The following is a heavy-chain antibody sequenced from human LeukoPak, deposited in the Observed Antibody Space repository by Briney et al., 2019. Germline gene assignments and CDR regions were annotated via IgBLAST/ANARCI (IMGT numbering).Heavy chain of an antibody. CDR1: GFTFSHFG. CDR2: IGYDGNNK. CDR3: ARDLEVAGTGWIDP. J-gene: IGHJ5*02. Sequence: PGGSLRLSCTASGFTFSHFGMHWVRQAPGNGLEWVAVIGYDGNNKHYGNSVKGRFTISRDNSKNTVSLQMNSLRVDDTAMYYCARDLEVAGTGWIDPWGQGILVTVSS. D-gene: IGHD6-19*01. V-gene: IGHV3-33*01.